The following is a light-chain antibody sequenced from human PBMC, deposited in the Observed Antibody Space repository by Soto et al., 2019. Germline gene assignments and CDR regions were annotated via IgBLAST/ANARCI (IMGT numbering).Light chain of an antibody. CDR2: AVS. V-gene: IGKV1-39*01. CDR3: QQSYMTLIT. J-gene: IGKJ4*01. Sequence: DIPMTQSPSSLSASVGDRVTITCRAGQSIGRYLNWYQHKPGKAPRLLMYAVSSLQSGVPSRFSGSGSGTDFTLTISSVQPEDFATYYCQQSYMTLITFGGGTKVEIK. CDR1: QSIGRY.